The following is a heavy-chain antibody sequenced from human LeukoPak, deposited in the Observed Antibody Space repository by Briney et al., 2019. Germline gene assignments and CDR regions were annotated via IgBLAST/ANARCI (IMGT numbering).Heavy chain of an antibody. CDR2: FYYSGSI. V-gene: IGHV4-39*07. CDR1: GGSISSSSYY. Sequence: PSETLSLTCSVSGGSISSSSYYWGWIRQPPGKGLEWIGSFYYSGSIYYNPSLKSRVSISFDTSENQFSLKLSSVTAADTAIYYCARRTAATGGVDSWGQGTLVTVSS. D-gene: IGHD6-25*01. CDR3: ARRTAATGGVDS. J-gene: IGHJ4*02.